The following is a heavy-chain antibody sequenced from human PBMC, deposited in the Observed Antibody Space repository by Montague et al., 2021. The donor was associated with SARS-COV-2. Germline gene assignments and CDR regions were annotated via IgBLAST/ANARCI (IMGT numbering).Heavy chain of an antibody. V-gene: IGHV4-59*01. J-gene: IGHJ4*02. CDR2: IYYSGST. CDR3: ARVFPRWLQFDPYFDY. CDR1: GGSISSYY. Sequence: SETLSLTCTVSGGSISSYYWSWIRQPPGKGLECIGYIYYSGSTNYNPSLKSRVTISVDTSKNQFSLKLSSVTAADTAVYYCARVFPRWLQFDPYFDYWGQGTLVTVSS. D-gene: IGHD5-24*01.